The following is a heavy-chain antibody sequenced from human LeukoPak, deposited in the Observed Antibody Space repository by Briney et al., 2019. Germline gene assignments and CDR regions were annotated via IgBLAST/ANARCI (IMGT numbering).Heavy chain of an antibody. CDR1: GGTFTSYA. Sequence: SVKVSCKAAGGTFTSYAISWVRQAPGQGLEWMGGIIPIFGTANYAQKFRGRVTITADESTSTAYMELSSLRSEDTAVYYCARGERLYYFDYWGQGTLVTVSS. CDR2: IIPIFGTA. J-gene: IGHJ4*02. CDR3: ARGERLYYFDY. V-gene: IGHV1-69*13. D-gene: IGHD6-25*01.